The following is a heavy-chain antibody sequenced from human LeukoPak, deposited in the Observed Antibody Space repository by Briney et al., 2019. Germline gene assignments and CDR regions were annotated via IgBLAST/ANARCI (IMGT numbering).Heavy chain of an antibody. J-gene: IGHJ4*02. V-gene: IGHV3-30-3*01. D-gene: IGHD1-26*01. CDR3: ARDEEGSWDLDY. CDR2: ISYDGSNK. Sequence: GGSLRPSCAASGFTFSSYAMHWVRQAPGKGLEWVAVISYDGSNKYYADSVKGRFTISRDNSKNTLYLQMNSLRAEDTAVYYCARDEEGSWDLDYWGQGTLVTVSS. CDR1: GFTFSSYA.